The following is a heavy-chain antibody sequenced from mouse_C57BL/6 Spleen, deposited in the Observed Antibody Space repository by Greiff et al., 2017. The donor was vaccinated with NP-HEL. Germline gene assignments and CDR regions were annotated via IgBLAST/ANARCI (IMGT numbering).Heavy chain of an antibody. CDR3: ARSGARDYFDY. CDR2: IRNKANGYTT. D-gene: IGHD3-1*01. V-gene: IGHV7-3*01. CDR1: GFTFTDYY. J-gene: IGHJ2*01. Sequence: EVKVIESGGGLVQPGGSLSLSCAASGFTFTDYYMSWVRQPPGKALEWLGFIRNKANGYTTEYSASVKGRFTISRDNSQSILYLQMNALRAEDSATYYCARSGARDYFDYWGQGTTLTVSS.